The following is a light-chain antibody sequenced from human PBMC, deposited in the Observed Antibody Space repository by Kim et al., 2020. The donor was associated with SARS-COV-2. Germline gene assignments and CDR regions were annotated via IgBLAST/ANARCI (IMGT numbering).Light chain of an antibody. CDR1: SSDVGGYNY. CDR2: DVS. Sequence: QSITISCTGTSSDVGGYNYVSWYQQHPGKAPKLMIYDVSNRPSGVSNRFSGSKSGNSASLTISGLQAEDEADYYCSSYTRSTTVVFGGGTQLTVL. CDR3: SSYTRSTTVV. J-gene: IGLJ2*01. V-gene: IGLV2-14*03.